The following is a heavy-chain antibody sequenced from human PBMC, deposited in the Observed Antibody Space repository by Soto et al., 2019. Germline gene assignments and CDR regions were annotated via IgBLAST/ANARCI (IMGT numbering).Heavy chain of an antibody. D-gene: IGHD3-22*01. CDR2: IYYSGST. CDR1: GGSISSGGYY. V-gene: IGHV4-31*03. Sequence: SETLSLTCTVSGGSISSGGYYWSWIRQHPGKGLEWIGYIYYSGSTYYNPSLKSRVTISVDTSKNQFSLKLSSVTAADTAVYYCARGTTADYYDSSGYYEGGHYFDYWGQGTLVTVSS. CDR3: ARGTTADYYDSSGYYEGGHYFDY. J-gene: IGHJ4*02.